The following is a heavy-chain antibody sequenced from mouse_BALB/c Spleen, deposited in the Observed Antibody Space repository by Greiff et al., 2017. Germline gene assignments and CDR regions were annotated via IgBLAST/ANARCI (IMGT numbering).Heavy chain of an antibody. Sequence: EVMLVESGGGLVKPGGSLKLSCAASGFAFSSYDMSWVRQTPEKRLEWVAYISSGGGSTYYPDTVKGRFTISRDNAKNTLYLQMSSLTSEDTAMYSCARHLLRGYYFDYWGQGTTLTVSS. CDR2: ISSGGGST. V-gene: IGHV5-12-1*01. CDR1: GFAFSSYD. J-gene: IGHJ2*01. D-gene: IGHD1-1*01. CDR3: ARHLLRGYYFDY.